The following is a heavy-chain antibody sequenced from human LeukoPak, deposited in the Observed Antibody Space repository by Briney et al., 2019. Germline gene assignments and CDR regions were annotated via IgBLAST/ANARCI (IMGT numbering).Heavy chain of an antibody. CDR3: AKDPIPGRIAAAGTGCFDY. D-gene: IGHD6-13*01. V-gene: IGHV3-30*18. CDR1: GCTFSSYG. Sequence: GRSLRPSCAASGCTFSSYGMHWVRQAPGKGLEWVAVISFDGSNKYCSDSVKGRFTISRDNSKNTLYLQMNSLRAEDTAVYYCAKDPIPGRIAAAGTGCFDYWGQGTLVTVSS. J-gene: IGHJ4*02. CDR2: ISFDGSNK.